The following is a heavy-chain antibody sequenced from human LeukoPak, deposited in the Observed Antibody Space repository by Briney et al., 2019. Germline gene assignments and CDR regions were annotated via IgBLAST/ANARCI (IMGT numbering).Heavy chain of an antibody. J-gene: IGHJ4*02. D-gene: IGHD3-22*01. CDR3: ARTNSYYDSSGYYI. CDR1: GGSISSSNW. V-gene: IGHV4-4*02. Sequence: SETLSLTCTVSGGSISSSNWWSWVRQPPGKGLEWIGEIYHSGSTNYDPSLKSRVTLSVDKSKNQFSLKLSSVTAADTAVYYCARTNSYYDSSGYYIWGQGTLVTVSS. CDR2: IYHSGST.